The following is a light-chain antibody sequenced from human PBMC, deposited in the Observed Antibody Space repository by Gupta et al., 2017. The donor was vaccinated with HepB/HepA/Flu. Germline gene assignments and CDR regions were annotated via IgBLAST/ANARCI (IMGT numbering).Light chain of an antibody. CDR1: QPVSNY. CDR3: QQTDSTPRP. Sequence: DIQMTQSPSSLSASVGDRVTITCRTSQPVSNYLNWYQKKPGKAPNLLIYAASTGQRGVPSRFSGSGYGSDFSLTITKLQPEDFATYYCQQTDSTPRPVGHGTTVEI. CDR2: AAS. V-gene: IGKV1-39*01. J-gene: IGKJ1*01.